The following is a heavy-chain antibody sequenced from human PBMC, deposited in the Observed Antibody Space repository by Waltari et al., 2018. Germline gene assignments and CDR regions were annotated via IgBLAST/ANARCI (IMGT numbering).Heavy chain of an antibody. Sequence: EVQLVESGGGLVQPGGSLRLSCAASGFTFSSYSMNWVRKDPGKGLEWVSYISSSSSTLYYADSVKGRFTISRDNAKNSLYLQMNSLRAEDTAVYYCARGAYCSSTSCYPDYWGQGTLVTVSS. J-gene: IGHJ4*02. D-gene: IGHD2-2*01. V-gene: IGHV3-48*04. CDR1: GFTFSSYS. CDR2: ISSSSSTL. CDR3: ARGAYCSSTSCYPDY.